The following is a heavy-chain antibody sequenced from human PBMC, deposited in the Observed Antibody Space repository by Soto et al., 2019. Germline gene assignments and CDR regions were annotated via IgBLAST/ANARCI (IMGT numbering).Heavy chain of an antibody. CDR3: ATYERIMITFGGVIAPS. V-gene: IGHV1-24*01. J-gene: IGHJ4*02. CDR1: GYTLTELS. CDR2: FDPEDGET. Sequence: GASVKVSCKVSGYTLTELSMHWVLQAPGKGLEWMGGFDPEDGETIYAQKFQGRVTMTEDTSTDTAYMELSSLRSEDTAVYYCATYERIMITFGGVIAPSWGQGTLVTVSS. D-gene: IGHD3-16*02.